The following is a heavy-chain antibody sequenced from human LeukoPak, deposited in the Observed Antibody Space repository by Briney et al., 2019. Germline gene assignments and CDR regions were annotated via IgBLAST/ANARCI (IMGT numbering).Heavy chain of an antibody. J-gene: IGHJ4*02. D-gene: IGHD3-22*01. V-gene: IGHV1-69*13. CDR2: IIPIFGTA. CDR1: GGTFSSYA. CDR3: AREPYYDSSGYWYYFDY. Sequence: SVKVSCKASGGTFSSYAISWVRQAPGQGLEWMGGIIPIFGTANYAQKFQGRVTITADESTGTAYMELSSLRSEDTAVYYCAREPYYDSSGYWYYFDYWGQGTLVTVSS.